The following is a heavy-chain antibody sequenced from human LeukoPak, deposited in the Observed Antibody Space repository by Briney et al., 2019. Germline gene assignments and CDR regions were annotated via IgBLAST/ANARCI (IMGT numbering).Heavy chain of an antibody. CDR2: ISSSSSYI. CDR3: ARGSAMVNDY. Sequence: PGGSLRLSCAGSGFTFSSYSMNWVRQAPGKGLEWVSSISSSSSYIYYADSVKGRFTISRDNAKNSLYLQMNSLRAEDTAVYYCARGSAMVNDYWGQGTLVTVSS. CDR1: GFTFSSYS. J-gene: IGHJ4*02. D-gene: IGHD4/OR15-4a*01. V-gene: IGHV3-21*01.